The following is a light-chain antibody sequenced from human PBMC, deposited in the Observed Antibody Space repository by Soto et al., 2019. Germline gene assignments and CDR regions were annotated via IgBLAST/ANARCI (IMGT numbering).Light chain of an antibody. CDR3: ETWDSNTHEC. CDR2: LEGSGSY. J-gene: IGLJ2*01. Sequence: QPVLTQSSAASASLGSSVKLTCTLSSGHSSYIIAWHQQQPGKAPRYLMKLEGSGSYNKGSGVPDRFSGSSSGADRYLTISHLQFEDEADYYCETWDSNTHECFVGGTKLTVL. V-gene: IGLV4-60*02. CDR1: SGHSSYI.